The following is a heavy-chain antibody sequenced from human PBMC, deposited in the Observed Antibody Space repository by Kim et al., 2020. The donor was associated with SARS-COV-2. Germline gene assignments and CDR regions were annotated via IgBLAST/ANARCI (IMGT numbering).Heavy chain of an antibody. J-gene: IGHJ4*02. CDR3: ARRDSNTWSLDY. CDR2: FSFRGTT. V-gene: IGHV4-59*08. Sequence: SETLSLTCTVSGGSMNSYYWSWIRQPPGKGLEWIRYFSFRGTTNYNPSLKSRVTISLDTSKNQSSLKLSSVTAADTAVYYCARRDSNTWSLDYWGQGTLVTVSS. CDR1: GGSMNSYY. D-gene: IGHD6-13*01.